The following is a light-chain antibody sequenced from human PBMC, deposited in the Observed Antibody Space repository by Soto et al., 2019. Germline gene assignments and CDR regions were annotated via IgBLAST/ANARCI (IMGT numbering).Light chain of an antibody. CDR2: WAS. V-gene: IGKV4-1*01. J-gene: IGKJ1*01. CDR3: QQYYTIPPWT. Sequence: DIVMTQSPDSLAVSLGESATINCKSSQSVLYSSNNKNYLAWYQQKPGQPPKLLIYWASTRESGVPDRFSGSGSGTDFTLTISSLQAEDVAVYYCQQYYTIPPWTFGQGTKVEIK. CDR1: QSVLYSSNNKNY.